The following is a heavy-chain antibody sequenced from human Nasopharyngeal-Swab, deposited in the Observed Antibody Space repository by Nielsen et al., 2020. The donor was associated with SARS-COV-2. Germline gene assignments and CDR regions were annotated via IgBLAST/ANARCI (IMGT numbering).Heavy chain of an antibody. CDR1: SYTFTSSD. D-gene: IGHD1-26*01. Sequence: CCASSYTFTSSDMIWVRQAPGEGLEGMGWINTNTGNPTYDQGFTGRIVFSLDTSVSTAYLQISSLKAEDTAVYYCAREYSGDYRAFDIWGQGTMVTVSS. V-gene: IGHV7-4-1*02. CDR3: AREYSGDYRAFDI. J-gene: IGHJ3*02. CDR2: INTNTGNP.